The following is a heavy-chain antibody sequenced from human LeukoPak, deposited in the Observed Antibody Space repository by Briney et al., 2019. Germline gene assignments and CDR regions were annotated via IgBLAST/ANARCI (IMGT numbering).Heavy chain of an antibody. CDR1: GFTFSSYS. CDR3: ATLPLTYYYDSSGYRAFDI. CDR2: ISSSSSYI. V-gene: IGHV3-21*01. D-gene: IGHD3-22*01. Sequence: GGSLRLSCAASGFTFSSYSMNWVRQAPGKGLEWVSSISSSSSYIYYADSVKGRFTISRDNAKNSLYLQMNSLRAEDTAVYYCATLPLTYYYDSSGYRAFDIWGQGTMVTVSS. J-gene: IGHJ3*02.